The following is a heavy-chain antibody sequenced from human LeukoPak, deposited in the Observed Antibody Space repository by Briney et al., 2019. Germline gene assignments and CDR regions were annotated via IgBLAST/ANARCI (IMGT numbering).Heavy chain of an antibody. CDR2: IYYYGGT. CDR3: ARNRTTTGVIERVDVFDV. Sequence: SETLSLTCTVSGDSISSRSYYLGWIRQPPGKGLEWIGSIYYYGGTYYNPSLKSRITISVDTSKSQTSLKLSSLTAADTAVYYCARNRTTTGVIERVDVFDVWGQGTIVTVSS. CDR1: GDSISSRSYY. D-gene: IGHD2-8*02. J-gene: IGHJ3*01. V-gene: IGHV4-39*01.